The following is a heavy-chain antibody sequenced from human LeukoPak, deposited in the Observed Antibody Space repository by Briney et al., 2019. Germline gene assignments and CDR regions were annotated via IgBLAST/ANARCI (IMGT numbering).Heavy chain of an antibody. CDR1: GFTFSSYA. Sequence: GGSLRLSCTASGFTFSSYAMSWVRQAPGKGLEWVSGINGSGGSTYYADSVRGRFTISRANSKSTVYLQMNSLRVEDTAVHYCAKYGPYYYDSSGPSEYYFDFWGQGALVTVSS. D-gene: IGHD3-22*01. V-gene: IGHV3-23*01. CDR3: AKYGPYYYDSSGPSEYYFDF. J-gene: IGHJ4*02. CDR2: INGSGGST.